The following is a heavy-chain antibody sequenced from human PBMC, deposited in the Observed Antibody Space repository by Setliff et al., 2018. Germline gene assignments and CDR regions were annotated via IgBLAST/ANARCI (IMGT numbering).Heavy chain of an antibody. J-gene: IGHJ4*02. CDR3: ARDGAYCSGGSCYSFDY. V-gene: IGHV1-46*01. CDR2: INVSGGSA. D-gene: IGHD2-15*01. Sequence: ASVKVSCKASGYTFTRYYMYWVRQAPGQGLEWMGIINVSGGSASYAEKFQGRVTMTRDTSTSTIYMELASLRSEDTAVYYCARDGAYCSGGSCYSFDYWGPGTPVTVSS. CDR1: GYTFTRYY.